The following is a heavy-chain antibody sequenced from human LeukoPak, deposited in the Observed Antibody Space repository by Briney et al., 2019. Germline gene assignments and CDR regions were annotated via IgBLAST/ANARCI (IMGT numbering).Heavy chain of an antibody. Sequence: GGSLRLSCAASGFTFTSYAMSWVRQAPGKGLEWVGRIKSKTDGGTTDYAAPVKGRFTISRDDSKNTLYLQMITLETEDTAVYYCTGGVESGNYLHYWGQGTLVTVSS. J-gene: IGHJ4*02. CDR3: TGGVESGNYLHY. CDR2: IKSKTDGGTT. CDR1: GFTFTSYA. D-gene: IGHD3-3*01. V-gene: IGHV3-15*01.